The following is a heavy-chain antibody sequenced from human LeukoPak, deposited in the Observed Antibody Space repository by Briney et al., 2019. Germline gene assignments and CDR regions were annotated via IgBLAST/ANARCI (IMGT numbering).Heavy chain of an antibody. J-gene: IGHJ4*02. D-gene: IGHD3-22*01. CDR2: ISAYNGNT. CDR1: GYTFTSYG. V-gene: IGHV1-18*01. Sequence: ASVKVSCKASGYTFTSYGISWVRQAPGQGLEWMGWISAYNGNTNYAQKLQGRVTMTTDTSTSTAYMELRSLRSDDTAVYYCARDWDYYDSSGLLDYWGQGTLVTVSS. CDR3: ARDWDYYDSSGLLDY.